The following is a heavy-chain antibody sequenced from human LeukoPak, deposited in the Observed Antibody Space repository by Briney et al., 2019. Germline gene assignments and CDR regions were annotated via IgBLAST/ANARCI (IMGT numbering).Heavy chain of an antibody. V-gene: IGHV4-59*01. J-gene: IGHJ5*02. Sequence: SETLSLTCTVSGGSISSYYWSWIRQPPGKGLEWIGYIYYSGSTNYNPSLKSRVTISVDTSKNQFSLKLSSVTAADTAVYYCARAPSNSGYNWFDPWGQGTLVTVSS. CDR2: IYYSGST. CDR3: ARAPSNSGYNWFDP. D-gene: IGHD2-2*03. CDR1: GGSISSYY.